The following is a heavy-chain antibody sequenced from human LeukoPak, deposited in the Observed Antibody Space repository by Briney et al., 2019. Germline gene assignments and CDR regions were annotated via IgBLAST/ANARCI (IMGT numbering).Heavy chain of an antibody. Sequence: PGGSLRLSCAASGSTFSSYGMHWVRQAPGKGLEWVAFIRYDGSNKYYADSVEGRFTISRDNSKNTLYLQMNSLRAEDTAVYYCAKIAAAGPRFPFDYWGQGTLVTVSS. V-gene: IGHV3-30*02. CDR3: AKIAAAGPRFPFDY. J-gene: IGHJ4*02. CDR2: IRYDGSNK. D-gene: IGHD6-13*01. CDR1: GSTFSSYG.